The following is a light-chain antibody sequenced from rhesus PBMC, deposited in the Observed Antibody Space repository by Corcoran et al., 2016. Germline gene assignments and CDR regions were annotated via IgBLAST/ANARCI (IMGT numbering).Light chain of an antibody. CDR1: QSVSRR. J-gene: IGKJ1*01. CDR2: DVS. V-gene: IGKV3-35*01. CDR3: QQYSNWPWT. Sequence: EIVLTQSPATLSLSPGERATLSCRASQSVSRRLAWYQPKPGQAPRLLIFDVSTRAPGIPDRFSGSGSGTDFTLTSSSLEPEDVGVYYCQQYSNWPWTFGQGTEVEIK.